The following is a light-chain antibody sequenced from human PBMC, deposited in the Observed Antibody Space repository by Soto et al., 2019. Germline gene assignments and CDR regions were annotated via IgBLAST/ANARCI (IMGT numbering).Light chain of an antibody. J-gene: IGKJ1*01. CDR2: EVS. CDR3: MQSLHLPWT. CDR1: QSVSSSY. Sequence: EIVLTQSPGTLSLSPGERATLSCRASQSVSSSYLAWYQQKPGQAPQLLISEVSYRFSGVPDRFSGSGSGTDFTLKISRVEAEDVGIYYCMQSLHLPWTFGQGTKVDIK. V-gene: IGKV3-20*01.